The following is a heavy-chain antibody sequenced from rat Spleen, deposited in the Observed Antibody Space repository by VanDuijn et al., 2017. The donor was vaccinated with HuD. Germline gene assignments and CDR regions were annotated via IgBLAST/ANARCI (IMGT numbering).Heavy chain of an antibody. J-gene: IGHJ3*01. Sequence: EVQLVEPGGGLVQPGRSLKLSCVASGFTFSDYGMNWIRQAPGKGLEWVAYISTSSGAIYYADTVRGRFTISRDNAKNTLYLQLSSLRSEDTALYYCATSYYGYKRFSYWGQGTLVTVSS. V-gene: IGHV5-34*01. D-gene: IGHD1-9*01. CDR2: ISTSSGAI. CDR3: ATSYYGYKRFSY. CDR1: GFTFSDYG.